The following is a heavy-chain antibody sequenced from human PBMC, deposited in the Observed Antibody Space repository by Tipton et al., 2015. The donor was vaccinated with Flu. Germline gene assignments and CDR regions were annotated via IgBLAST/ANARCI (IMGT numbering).Heavy chain of an antibody. J-gene: IGHJ1*01. CDR3: ARQREMAVIWDPFYF. CDR2: IYPDDSDT. V-gene: IGHV5-51*01. D-gene: IGHD5-24*01. CDR1: GYSFTTYW. Sequence: QLVQSGAEMKKPGESLNISCKASGYSFTTYWIGWVRQMPGKGLEWMGIIYPDDSDTRYSPSFQGQVTISVDKSLNTAYLQWSSLKASDTAVYYCARQREMAVIWDPFYFWGQGTLVSVSS.